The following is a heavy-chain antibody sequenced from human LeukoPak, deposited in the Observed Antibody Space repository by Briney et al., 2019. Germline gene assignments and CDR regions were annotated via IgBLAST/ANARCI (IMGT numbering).Heavy chain of an antibody. V-gene: IGHV4-4*07. Sequence: SSETLSLTCTASGGSISSYSWSWIRQPAGKGLEWVGRVYTSGSTNYNPSLKSRVTMSVDTSKNQFSLKLSSVTAADTAVYYCARDIVVVVAATLYYYYGMDVWGQGTTVTVSS. J-gene: IGHJ6*02. CDR3: ARDIVVVVAATLYYYYGMDV. CDR1: GGSISSYS. D-gene: IGHD2-15*01. CDR2: VYTSGST.